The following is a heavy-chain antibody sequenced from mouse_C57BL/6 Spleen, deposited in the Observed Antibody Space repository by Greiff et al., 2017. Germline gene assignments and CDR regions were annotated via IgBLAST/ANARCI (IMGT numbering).Heavy chain of an antibody. J-gene: IGHJ2*01. CDR3: ARHYSNYPYYFDY. CDR2: INPNNGGT. D-gene: IGHD2-5*01. CDR1: GYTFTDYN. V-gene: IGHV1-18*01. Sequence: VQLKESGPELVKPGASVKIPCKASGYTFTDYNMDWVKQSHGKSLEWIGDINPNNGGTIYNQKFKGKATLTVDKSSSTAYMELRSLTSEDTAVYYCARHYSNYPYYFDYWGQGTTLTVSS.